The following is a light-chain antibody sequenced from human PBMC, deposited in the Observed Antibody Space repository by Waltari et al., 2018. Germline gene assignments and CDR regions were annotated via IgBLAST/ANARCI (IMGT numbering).Light chain of an antibody. CDR3: CAHAGSRTLV. J-gene: IGLJ2*01. CDR1: SSDVGSYNL. V-gene: IGLV2-23*02. Sequence: SALTQPASVSGSPGQSITISCTATSSDVGSYNLVSWYQHHPGKAPKVMIYEVTKRPSGVSKRFSGSKSGNTASLTISGLQAEDEADYYCCAHAGSRTLVFGGGTKLTVL. CDR2: EVT.